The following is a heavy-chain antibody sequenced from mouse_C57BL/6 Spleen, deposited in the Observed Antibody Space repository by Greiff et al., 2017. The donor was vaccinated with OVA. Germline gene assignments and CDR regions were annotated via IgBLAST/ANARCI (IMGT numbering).Heavy chain of an antibody. V-gene: IGHV1-78*01. D-gene: IGHD2-4*01. Sequence: VKLMESDAELVKPGASVKISCKVSGYTFTDPTIHWMKQRPEQGLEWIGYIYPRDGSTKYNEKFKGKATLTADKSSSTAYMQLNSLTSEDSAVYFCARKVYDYGGGFAYWGQGTLVTVSA. J-gene: IGHJ3*01. CDR2: IYPRDGST. CDR1: GYTFTDPT. CDR3: ARKVYDYGGGFAY.